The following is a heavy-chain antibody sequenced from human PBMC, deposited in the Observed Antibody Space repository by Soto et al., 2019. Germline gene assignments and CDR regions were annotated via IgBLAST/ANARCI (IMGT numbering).Heavy chain of an antibody. CDR1: GFTFSSYV. CDR3: AKDPYGSGSSSINWFDP. CDR2: ISGSGGTT. J-gene: IGHJ5*02. Sequence: GGSLRLSCAASGFTFSSYVMSWVRQAPGKGLEWVSAISGSGGTTYYTDSVKGRFTISRDNSKNTLYLQMNSLRAEDTAVYYCAKDPYGSGSSSINWFDPWGQGTLVTVSS. V-gene: IGHV3-23*01. D-gene: IGHD3-10*01.